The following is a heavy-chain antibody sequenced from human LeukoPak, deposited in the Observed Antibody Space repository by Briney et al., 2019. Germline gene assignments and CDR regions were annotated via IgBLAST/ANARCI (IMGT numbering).Heavy chain of an antibody. V-gene: IGHV3-30*04. CDR2: ISYNGINK. J-gene: IGHJ4*02. D-gene: IGHD6-19*01. CDR3: AKGIAVAARLIFDY. Sequence: GGSLRLSCAASGFTFSNYAMHWVRQAPGKGLAWVAIISYNGINKYYADSVKGRFTISQDNSKNTLYLHMNSLRAEDTAVYYCAKGIAVAARLIFDYWGQGTLVTVSS. CDR1: GFTFSNYA.